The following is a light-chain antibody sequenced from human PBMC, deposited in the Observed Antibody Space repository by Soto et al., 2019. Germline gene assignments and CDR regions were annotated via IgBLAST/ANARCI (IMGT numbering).Light chain of an antibody. V-gene: IGKV1-5*03. CDR1: QSISSL. CDR3: QQYNSYPLT. Sequence: DIQMTQSPSTLSASVGDRVTITCRASQSISSLLAWYQQKPGRAPTLLIYKASTLESGVPSRFSGSGSGTELSLTISAPQPDDSATYYCQQYNSYPLTFGQGTRLEIK. CDR2: KAS. J-gene: IGKJ5*01.